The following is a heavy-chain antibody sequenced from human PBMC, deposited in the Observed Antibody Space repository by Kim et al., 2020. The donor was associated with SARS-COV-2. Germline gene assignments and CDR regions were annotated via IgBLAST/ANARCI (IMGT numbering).Heavy chain of an antibody. CDR3: ASRRYTGTYYYFDY. Sequence: GGSLRLSCAASGFTFSSYWMHWVRQAPGKGLVWVSRINSVGSTTSYADSGKGRFTISRDNAKSTLYLQMNSLRAEDTAVYYCASRRYTGTYYYFDYWGQGTLVTVSS. D-gene: IGHD1-26*01. V-gene: IGHV3-74*01. J-gene: IGHJ4*02. CDR2: INSVGSTT. CDR1: GFTFSSYW.